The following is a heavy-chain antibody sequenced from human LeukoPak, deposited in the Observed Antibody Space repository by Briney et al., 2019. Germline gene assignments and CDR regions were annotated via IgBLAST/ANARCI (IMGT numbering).Heavy chain of an antibody. Sequence: GASVKVSCKASGYIFSNFFSSYGITWVRQAPGQGLEWMGWISPYNGKTKFAQKFQGIVTMTTETSTSTAYMELRRLRSDDTAVYYCARRIAAAAAPYYFDYWGQGTLVTVSS. CDR3: ARRIAAAAAPYYFDY. CDR2: ISPYNGKT. V-gene: IGHV1-18*01. J-gene: IGHJ4*02. D-gene: IGHD6-13*01. CDR1: GYIFSNFFSSYG.